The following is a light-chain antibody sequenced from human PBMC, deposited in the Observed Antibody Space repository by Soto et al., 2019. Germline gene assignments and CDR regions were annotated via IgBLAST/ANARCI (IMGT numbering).Light chain of an antibody. Sequence: QSALTQPASVSGSPGQSITISCTGTNSDVGGYNFVSWYQHHPGKAPKLVIYDVTNRPSGVSNRFSGSKSGNTASLTISGLQAEDEAYYFCNSYTSSSTWVFGGGTKLTVL. CDR1: NSDVGGYNF. J-gene: IGLJ3*02. CDR3: NSYTSSSTWV. CDR2: DVT. V-gene: IGLV2-14*03.